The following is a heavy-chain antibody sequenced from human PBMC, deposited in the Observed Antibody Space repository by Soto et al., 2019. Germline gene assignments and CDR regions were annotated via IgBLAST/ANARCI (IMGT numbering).Heavy chain of an antibody. CDR2: VSPNSGGT. D-gene: IGHD5-12*01. Sequence: ASVKVSCKTSGYTFTGFYIHWVRQAPGQGLEWMGWVSPNSGGTGYAPRFQGRVTMTRDTSVTSVYMELSSLRSDDTAVYYCARAYSGDDDEFDYWGQGXPVTVYS. V-gene: IGHV1-2*02. J-gene: IGHJ4*02. CDR3: ARAYSGDDDEFDY. CDR1: GYTFTGFY.